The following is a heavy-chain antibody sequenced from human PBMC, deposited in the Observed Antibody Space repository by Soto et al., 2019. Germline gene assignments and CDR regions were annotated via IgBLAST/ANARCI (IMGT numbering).Heavy chain of an antibody. CDR2: IYPGDSDT. D-gene: IGHD1-7*01. Sequence: GESLKISCKGSGYSFTSYWIGWVRQMPGKGLEWMGIIYPGDSDTRYSPSFQGQVTISADKSISTAYLQWSSLKASDTAMYYCARLGGTTLGCYYYMDVWGKGTTVTVSS. V-gene: IGHV5-51*01. J-gene: IGHJ6*03. CDR1: GYSFTSYW. CDR3: ARLGGTTLGCYYYMDV.